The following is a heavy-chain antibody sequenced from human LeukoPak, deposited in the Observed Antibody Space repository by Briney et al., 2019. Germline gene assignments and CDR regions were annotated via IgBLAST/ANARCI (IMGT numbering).Heavy chain of an antibody. V-gene: IGHV3-53*01. D-gene: IGHD2-8*01. CDR3: AKDGQSFNSMYDYFDS. J-gene: IGHJ4*02. CDR2: IGGGDT. Sequence: GGSLRLSCAASGFSVTNNYMSWVRQAPGRGLEWVSSIGGGDTHYADSVKGRFTISRDDSRSTVDLQMSSLRAEDTAVYYCAKDGQSFNSMYDYFDSWGQGTLVTVSS. CDR1: GFSVTNNY.